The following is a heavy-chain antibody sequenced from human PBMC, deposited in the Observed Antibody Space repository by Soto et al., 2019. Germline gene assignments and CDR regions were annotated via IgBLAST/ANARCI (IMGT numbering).Heavy chain of an antibody. CDR3: ARDRLPMGVVVMGWFDP. V-gene: IGHV3-11*01. D-gene: IGHD3-22*01. CDR2: ISGSGNTI. CDR1: GFSFRDYY. Sequence: GGSLRLSCAASGFSFRDYYMSWIRQAPGKGLEWISYISGSGNTIYYADSMKGRFIISRDNAKNSLFLQMNSLRADDTAVYYCARDRLPMGVVVMGWFDPWGQGTLVTVSS. J-gene: IGHJ5*02.